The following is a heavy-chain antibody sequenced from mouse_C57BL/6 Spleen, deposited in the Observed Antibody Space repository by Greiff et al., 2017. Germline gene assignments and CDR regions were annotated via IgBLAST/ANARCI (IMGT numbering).Heavy chain of an antibody. CDR3: ARRGDYDVDYFDY. J-gene: IGHJ2*01. CDR1: GYTFTSYW. V-gene: IGHV1-50*01. D-gene: IGHD2-4*01. CDR2: IDPSDSYT. Sequence: VQLQQPGAELVKPGASVKLSCKASGYTFTSYWMQWVKQRPGQGLEWIGEIDPSDSYTNYNQKFKGKATLTVDTSSSTAYMQLSSLTSEDSAVYYCARRGDYDVDYFDYWGQGTTLTVSS.